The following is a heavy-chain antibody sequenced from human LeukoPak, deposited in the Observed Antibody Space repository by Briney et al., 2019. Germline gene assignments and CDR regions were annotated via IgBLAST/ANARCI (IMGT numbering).Heavy chain of an antibody. CDR2: IWYDGSNK. V-gene: IGHV3-33*06. D-gene: IGHD6-19*01. Sequence: PGRSLRLSCAASGFTFSSYGMHWVRQAPGKGLEWVAVIWYDGSNKHYADSVKGRFTISRDNSKNTLYLQMNSLRAEDTAVYYCAKDQEMLAVAGTAFDYWGQGTLVTVSS. CDR3: AKDQEMLAVAGTAFDY. J-gene: IGHJ4*02. CDR1: GFTFSSYG.